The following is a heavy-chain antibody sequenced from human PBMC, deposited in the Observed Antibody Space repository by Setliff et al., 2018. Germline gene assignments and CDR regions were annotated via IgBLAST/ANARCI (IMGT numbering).Heavy chain of an antibody. CDR1: GFSFSSYT. J-gene: IGHJ4*02. CDR3: ARSENCYSTHCSPYDY. Sequence: GGSLRLSCAASGFSFSSYTMNWIRQAPGQGLEWVSSMDKSSTFIYYADSVKGRFTISRDNARNSLFLQMGNLRAEDSAIYFCARSENCYSTHCSPYDYWGQGTLVTVSS. CDR2: MDKSSTFI. V-gene: IGHV3-21*01. D-gene: IGHD2-2*01.